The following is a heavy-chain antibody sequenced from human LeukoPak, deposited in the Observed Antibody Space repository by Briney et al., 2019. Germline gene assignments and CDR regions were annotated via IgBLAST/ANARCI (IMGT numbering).Heavy chain of an antibody. J-gene: IGHJ4*02. CDR3: ARQAARGYDY. D-gene: IGHD6-25*01. V-gene: IGHV4-59*08. CDR2: IYYSGST. CDR1: GGPISSYY. Sequence: PSQTLSLTCTVSGGPISSYYWSWIRQPPGKGLEWIGYIYYSGSTNYNPSLKSRVTISVDTSKNQFSLKLRSVTAADTAVYYCARQAARGYDYWGQGTLVTVSS.